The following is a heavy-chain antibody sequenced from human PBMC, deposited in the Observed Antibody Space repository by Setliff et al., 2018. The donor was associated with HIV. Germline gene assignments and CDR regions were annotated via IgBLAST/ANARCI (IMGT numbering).Heavy chain of an antibody. CDR2: IYHSGST. CDR1: GYSLTSGYY. D-gene: IGHD6-13*01. J-gene: IGHJ4*02. CDR3: VTSSSWSSRLNF. V-gene: IGHV4-38-2*01. Sequence: SETLSLTCGVSGYSLTSGYYWGWIRQPPGKGLEWIGSIYHSGSTYYNPSLKSRVTMSVDTSKNQFSLKVTSVTAADTAVYYCVTSSSWSSRLNFWGQGMLVTVSS.